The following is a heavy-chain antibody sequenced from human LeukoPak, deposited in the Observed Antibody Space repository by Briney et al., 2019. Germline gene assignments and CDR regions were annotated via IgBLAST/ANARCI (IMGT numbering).Heavy chain of an antibody. CDR3: ARDGNTIFGVDRYYYYMDV. V-gene: IGHV1-18*01. CDR1: GYTFSNYG. D-gene: IGHD3-3*01. CDR2: INPNSGGT. J-gene: IGHJ6*03. Sequence: ASVKVSCKASGYTFSNYGISWVRQAPGQGLEWMGWINPNSGGTNYAQKFQGRVTMTRDMSTSTVYMELSSLRSEDTAVYYCARDGNTIFGVDRYYYYMDVWGKGTTVTVSS.